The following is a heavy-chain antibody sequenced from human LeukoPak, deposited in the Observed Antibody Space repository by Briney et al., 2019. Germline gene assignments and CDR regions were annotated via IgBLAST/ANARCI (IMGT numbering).Heavy chain of an antibody. Sequence: GGSLRLSCAASGFTFSSYGMHWVRQAPGKGLEWVAVIWYDGSNKYYADSVKGRFTISRDNSKNTLYLQMNSLRAEDTAVYYCARDQAMVRGAIQDYYYYGMDVWGQGTTVTVSS. J-gene: IGHJ6*02. CDR3: ARDQAMVRGAIQDYYYYGMDV. CDR1: GFTFSSYG. CDR2: IWYDGSNK. D-gene: IGHD3-10*01. V-gene: IGHV3-33*01.